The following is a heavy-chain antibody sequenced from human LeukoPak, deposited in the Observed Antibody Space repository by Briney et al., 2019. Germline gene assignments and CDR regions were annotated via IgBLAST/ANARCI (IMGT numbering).Heavy chain of an antibody. Sequence: GGSLRLSCAASGFTFDDYAMHWVRQAPGKGLEWVSGISWNSGSIGYADSVKGRFTISRDNAKNPLYLQMNSLRAEDTALYYCAKDIADYPGGGSYFDYWGQGTLVTVSS. D-gene: IGHD3-16*01. CDR3: AKDIADYPGGGSYFDY. CDR1: GFTFDDYA. J-gene: IGHJ4*02. V-gene: IGHV3-9*01. CDR2: ISWNSGSI.